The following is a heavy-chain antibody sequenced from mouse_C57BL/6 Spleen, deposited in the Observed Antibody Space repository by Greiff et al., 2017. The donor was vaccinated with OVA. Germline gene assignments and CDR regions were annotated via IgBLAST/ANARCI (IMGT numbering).Heavy chain of an antibody. V-gene: IGHV1-82*01. Sequence: QVQLQQSGPELVKPGASVKISCKASGYAFSSSWMNWVKQRPGKGLEWIGRIYPGDGDTNYNGKFKGKATLTADKSSSTAYKQLSSLTSEDSAVYFCARVYMDYWGQGTSVTVSS. CDR3: ARVYMDY. CDR2: IYPGDGDT. CDR1: GYAFSSSW. J-gene: IGHJ4*01.